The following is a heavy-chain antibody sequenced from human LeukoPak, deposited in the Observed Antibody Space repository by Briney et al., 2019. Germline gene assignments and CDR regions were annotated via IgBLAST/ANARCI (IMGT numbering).Heavy chain of an antibody. V-gene: IGHV3-21*01. CDR2: ISSSTSYI. CDR1: GFTFSSYG. J-gene: IGHJ4*02. D-gene: IGHD3-22*01. CDR3: AKRPYYYDSSGWELSYFDY. Sequence: GGSLRLSRAASGFTFSSYGMNWVRQAPGKGLEWVSSISSSTSYIYYADSVKGRFTISRDNAKNSLFLQMNSLRAEDTAVYYCAKRPYYYDSSGWELSYFDYWGQGTLVTVSS.